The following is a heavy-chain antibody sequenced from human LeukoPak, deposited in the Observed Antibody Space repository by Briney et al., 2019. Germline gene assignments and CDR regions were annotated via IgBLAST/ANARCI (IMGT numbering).Heavy chain of an antibody. CDR3: ARHKGIHDAFDI. Sequence: GRSLRLSCAASGFTFSSYAMHWVRQAPGKGLEWVAVISYDGSNKYYADSVKGRFTISRDNSKNTLYLQMNSLRAEDTAVYYCARHKGIHDAFDIWGQGTMVTVSS. CDR2: ISYDGSNK. D-gene: IGHD6-13*01. J-gene: IGHJ3*02. CDR1: GFTFSSYA. V-gene: IGHV3-30-3*01.